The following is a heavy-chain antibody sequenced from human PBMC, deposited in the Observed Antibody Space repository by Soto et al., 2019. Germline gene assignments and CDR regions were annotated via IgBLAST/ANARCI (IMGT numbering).Heavy chain of an antibody. CDR1: GYTFTSYA. CDR3: ARGGGWYVWFDP. Sequence: QVPLVQSGAEEKQPGASVKVSCKASGYTFTSYAMHWVRQAPGQRLEWMGWINAGNGNTKYSQKFQGRVTITRDTSASTAYMELSSLRSEDTAVYYCARGGGWYVWFDPWGQGTLVTVSS. V-gene: IGHV1-3*05. D-gene: IGHD6-19*01. CDR2: INAGNGNT. J-gene: IGHJ5*02.